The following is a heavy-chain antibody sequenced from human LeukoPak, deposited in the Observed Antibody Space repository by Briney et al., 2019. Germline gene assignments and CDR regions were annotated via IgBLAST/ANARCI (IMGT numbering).Heavy chain of an antibody. CDR2: IKQDGSEK. D-gene: IGHD3/OR15-3a*01. CDR1: GLTFSSYW. Sequence: GGSLRLSCAASGLTFSSYWMSWVRQAPGKGLEWVANIKQDGSEKYYVDSVKGRFTISRDNAMNSLYLQMSSLRAEDTAVYYCARESPHSSWTYYFDFWGQGTLVTVSS. CDR3: ARESPHSSWTYYFDF. J-gene: IGHJ4*02. V-gene: IGHV3-7*01.